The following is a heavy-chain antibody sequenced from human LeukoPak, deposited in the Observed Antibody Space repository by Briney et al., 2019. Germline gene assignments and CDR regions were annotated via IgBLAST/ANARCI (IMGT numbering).Heavy chain of an antibody. V-gene: IGHV1-46*01. CDR3: ARVSYYDSSGYYLAY. CDR1: GGTFSSYA. D-gene: IGHD3-22*01. CDR2: INPTGGST. J-gene: IGHJ4*02. Sequence: ASVKVSCKASGGTFSSYAISWVRQAPGQGLEWMGLINPTGGSTSHAQKFQGRVTMTRDTSTSTVYMELSSLRSEDTALYYCARVSYYDSSGYYLAYWGQGTLVTVSS.